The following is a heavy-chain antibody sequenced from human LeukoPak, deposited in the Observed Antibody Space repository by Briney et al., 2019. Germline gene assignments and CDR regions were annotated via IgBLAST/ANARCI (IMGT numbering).Heavy chain of an antibody. J-gene: IGHJ6*03. CDR2: INHSGST. CDR3: ASGGNVRYYYYYMDV. CDR1: GGSFSGYY. Sequence: SETLSLTCAVYGGSFSGYYWSWIRQPPGKGLEWIGEINHSGSTNYNPSLKSRVTISVDTSKNQFSLKLSSVTAADTAVYYCASGGNVRYYYYYMDVWGKGTTVTVSS. V-gene: IGHV4-34*01. D-gene: IGHD4-23*01.